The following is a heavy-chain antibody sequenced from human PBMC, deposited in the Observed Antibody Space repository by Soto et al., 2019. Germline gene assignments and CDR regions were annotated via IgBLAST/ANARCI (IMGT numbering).Heavy chain of an antibody. D-gene: IGHD7-27*01. J-gene: IGHJ4*02. CDR3: ARGWGRIFDY. Sequence: SEPLSLTCAVYGGSFSGYYWNWIRQPPGKGLEWIGEINHSGSTNYNPSLKSRVTISVDTSKNQFSLKLSSVTAADTAVYYCARGWGRIFDYWGQGTLVTVSS. CDR2: INHSGST. V-gene: IGHV4-34*01. CDR1: GGSFSGYY.